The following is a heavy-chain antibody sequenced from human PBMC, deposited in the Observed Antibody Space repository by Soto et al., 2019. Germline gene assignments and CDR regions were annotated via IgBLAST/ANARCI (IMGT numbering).Heavy chain of an antibody. D-gene: IGHD3-22*01. CDR3: ARTYYYDSSGYYNWFDP. CDR1: EYTFTSYY. Sequence: ASVKVSCKASEYTFTSYYIHWVRQAPGQGFEWMGIINPSGGTTNYAQKFQGRVTITRDTSTSTAYMELSSLRSEDTAVYYCARTYYYDSSGYYNWFDPWGQGTLVTVSP. V-gene: IGHV1-46*01. J-gene: IGHJ5*02. CDR2: INPSGGTT.